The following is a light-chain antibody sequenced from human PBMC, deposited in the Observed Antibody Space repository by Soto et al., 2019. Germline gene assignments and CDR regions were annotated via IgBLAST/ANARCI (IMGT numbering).Light chain of an antibody. CDR1: SSDIGAYDY. CDR3: SSYADSSARDYV. V-gene: IGLV2-14*03. J-gene: IGLJ1*01. Sequence: QSALTQPASVSGSPGQSITISCTGTSSDIGAYDYVSWYQQHPGGVPKLLIFDVSSRPSGVSSRFSGSKSGNTASLTISGLQADDESDYYCSSYADSSARDYVFGGGNKLTVL. CDR2: DVS.